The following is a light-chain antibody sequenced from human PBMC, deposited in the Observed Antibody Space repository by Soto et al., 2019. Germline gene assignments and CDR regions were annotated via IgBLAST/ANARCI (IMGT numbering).Light chain of an antibody. Sequence: DLQMTQSPSSVSASVGDRVSMTCRASQGISSWLAWYQQKPGRAPKLLIYPGSSLQSGVPSRFSGTGSVTDFTLTISSLQPEDVATYYCQQANSFPLTFGGGTKVEIK. J-gene: IGKJ4*01. CDR1: QGISSW. CDR3: QQANSFPLT. CDR2: PGS. V-gene: IGKV1-12*01.